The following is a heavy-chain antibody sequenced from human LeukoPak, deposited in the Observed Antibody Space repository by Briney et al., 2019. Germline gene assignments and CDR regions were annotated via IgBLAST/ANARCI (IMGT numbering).Heavy chain of an antibody. CDR2: MNPNSGNT. CDR1: GYTFTSYD. Sequence: GASVKVSCKAPGYTFTSYDINWVRQATGQGLEWMGWMNPNSGNTGHAQKFQGRVTMTRNTSISTAYMELSSLRSEDTAVYYCARGPPYDYGDNWFDPWGQGTLVTVSS. CDR3: ARGPPYDYGDNWFDP. D-gene: IGHD4-17*01. V-gene: IGHV1-8*01. J-gene: IGHJ5*02.